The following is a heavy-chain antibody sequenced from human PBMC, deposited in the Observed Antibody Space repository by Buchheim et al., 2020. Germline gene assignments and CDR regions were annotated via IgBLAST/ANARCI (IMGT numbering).Heavy chain of an antibody. J-gene: IGHJ6*02. CDR3: ARNAYYYYYYGMDI. V-gene: IGHV4-34*01. CDR2: INHSGST. CDR1: GGSFSGYY. Sequence: QVQLQQWGAGLLKPSEALSLTCAVYGGSFSGYYWSWIRQPPGKGLEWIGEINHSGSTNYNPSLKSRVTISVDTSKNQFSLKLSSVTAADTAVYYCARNAYYYYYYGMDIWGQGTT.